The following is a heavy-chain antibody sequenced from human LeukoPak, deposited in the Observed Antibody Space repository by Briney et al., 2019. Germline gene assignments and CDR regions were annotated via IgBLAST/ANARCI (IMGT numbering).Heavy chain of an antibody. CDR2: ISGSGGST. CDR3: ATRPNLYYYGSGSYMDY. Sequence: GGSLRLSCAASGFTFSSYAMSWVRQAPGKGLEWVSAISGSGGSTYYADSVKGRLTISRDNSKNTLYLQMNSLRAEDTAVYYCATRPNLYYYGSGSYMDYWGQGTLVTVSS. J-gene: IGHJ4*02. CDR1: GFTFSSYA. D-gene: IGHD3-10*01. V-gene: IGHV3-23*01.